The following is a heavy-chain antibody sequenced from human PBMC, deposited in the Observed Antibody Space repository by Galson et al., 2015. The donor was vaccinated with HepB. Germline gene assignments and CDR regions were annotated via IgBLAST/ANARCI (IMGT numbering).Heavy chain of an antibody. J-gene: IGHJ4*02. Sequence: SLRLSCAASGFTFSDYYMSWLRQAPGKGLEWVSYISGSGSTIYYADSVKGRFTISRDNAKNSLYLQMNSLRAEDTAVYYCARDQATGYSSGWNPSEYFDYWGQGTLVTVSS. V-gene: IGHV3-11*01. D-gene: IGHD6-19*01. CDR2: ISGSGSTI. CDR1: GFTFSDYY. CDR3: ARDQATGYSSGWNPSEYFDY.